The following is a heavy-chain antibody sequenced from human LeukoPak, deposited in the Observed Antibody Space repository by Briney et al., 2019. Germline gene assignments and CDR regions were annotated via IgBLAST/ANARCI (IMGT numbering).Heavy chain of an antibody. V-gene: IGHV1-18*01. CDR1: GYTFTSYG. J-gene: IGHJ4*02. CDR3: ARSIVVLPAAMSSPLDY. D-gene: IGHD2-2*01. Sequence: ASVKVSCKASGYTFTSYGISWVRQAPGQGLEWMGWISAYNGNTNYAQKLQGRVTMTTDTSTSTAYMELRSLRSDDTAVYYCARSIVVLPAAMSSPLDYWGQGTLVTVSS. CDR2: ISAYNGNT.